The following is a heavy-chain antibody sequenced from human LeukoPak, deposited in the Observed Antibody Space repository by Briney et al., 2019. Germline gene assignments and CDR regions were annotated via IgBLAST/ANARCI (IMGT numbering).Heavy chain of an antibody. Sequence: GGSLRLSCAASGFTFSSYSMNWVRQAPGKGLEWVSSISSSSSYIYYADSVKGRFTISRDNSKNTLYLQMNSLRAEDTAVYYCAKDGYYYDSSGYDFDYWGQGTLVTVSS. J-gene: IGHJ4*02. V-gene: IGHV3-21*04. CDR2: ISSSSSYI. CDR3: AKDGYYYDSSGYDFDY. CDR1: GFTFSSYS. D-gene: IGHD3-22*01.